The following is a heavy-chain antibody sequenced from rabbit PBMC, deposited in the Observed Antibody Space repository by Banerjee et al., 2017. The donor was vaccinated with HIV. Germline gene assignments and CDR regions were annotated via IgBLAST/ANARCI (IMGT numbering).Heavy chain of an antibody. D-gene: IGHD1-1*01. CDR1: GIDFSSYG. CDR3: AREDGVGSGYPTRLDL. CDR2: INVDSTGIT. J-gene: IGHJ3*01. Sequence: QSLEESGGGLVKPEGSLTLTCTASGIDFSSYGISWVRQAPGKGLEWIASINVDSTGITYYASWAKGRFTISKTSSTTVTLQMTSLTAADTATYFCAREDGVGSGYPTRLDLWGQGTLVTVS. V-gene: IGHV1S40*01.